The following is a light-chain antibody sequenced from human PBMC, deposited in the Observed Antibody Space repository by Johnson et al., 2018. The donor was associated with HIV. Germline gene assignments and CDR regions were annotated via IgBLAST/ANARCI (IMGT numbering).Light chain of an antibody. V-gene: IGLV1-51*02. CDR3: GTWDSSLSALNYV. Sequence: QSVLTQPPSVSAAPGQKVTISCSGSSSNIGNNYVSWYQQIPGAAPRLLIYENDKRPSGIPDRFSVSKSGTSATLVITGLQTVDEVVYYCGTWDSSLSALNYVFGTVTKVTVL. CDR2: END. J-gene: IGLJ1*01. CDR1: SSNIGNNY.